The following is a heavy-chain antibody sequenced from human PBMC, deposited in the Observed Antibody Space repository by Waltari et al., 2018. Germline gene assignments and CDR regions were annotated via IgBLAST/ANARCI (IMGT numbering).Heavy chain of an antibody. Sequence: QVQLQESGPGLVKPAETLSLTCTVAGGSISSSYWPWLRQPPGKGLEWIGYIYYSGSTNYNPSLKSRVTISVDTSKNQFSLKLSSVTAADTAVYYCARGAYYGSGPTLDYWGQGTLVTVSS. J-gene: IGHJ4*02. V-gene: IGHV4-59*01. CDR2: IYYSGST. CDR1: GGSISSSY. D-gene: IGHD3-10*01. CDR3: ARGAYYGSGPTLDY.